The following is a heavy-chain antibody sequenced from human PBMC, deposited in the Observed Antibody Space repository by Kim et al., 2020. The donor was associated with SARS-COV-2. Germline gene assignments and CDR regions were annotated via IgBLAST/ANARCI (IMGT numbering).Heavy chain of an antibody. V-gene: IGHV3-30*18. J-gene: IGHJ4*02. D-gene: IGHD3-16*02. CDR3: AKANWNYDYVWGSYRYGTIDY. CDR1: GFTFSSYG. CDR2: ISYDGSNK. Sequence: GGSLRLSCAASGFTFSSYGMHWVRQAPGKGLEWVAVISYDGSNKYYADSVKGRFTISRDNSKNTLYLQMNSLRAEDTAVYYCAKANWNYDYVWGSYRYGTIDYWGQGTLVTVSS.